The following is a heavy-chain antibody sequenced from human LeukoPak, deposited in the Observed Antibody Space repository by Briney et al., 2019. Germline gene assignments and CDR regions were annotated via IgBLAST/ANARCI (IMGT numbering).Heavy chain of an antibody. Sequence: ASVKVSCKASGYTFTSYAMNWVRQAPGQGLEWMGWINTNTGNPTYAQGFTGRFVFSLDTSVSTAYLQISSLKAEDTAVYYCARELWSSGYDFPQGDYWGQGTLVTVSS. CDR3: ARELWSSGYDFPQGDY. J-gene: IGHJ4*02. V-gene: IGHV7-4-1*02. CDR2: INTNTGNP. CDR1: GYTFTSYA. D-gene: IGHD5-12*01.